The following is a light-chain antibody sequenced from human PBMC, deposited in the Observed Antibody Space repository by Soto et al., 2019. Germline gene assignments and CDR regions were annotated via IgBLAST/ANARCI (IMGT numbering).Light chain of an antibody. J-gene: IGKJ1*01. CDR3: QQYAISPWS. CDR1: ENVASNY. CDR2: DAS. Sequence: IVLTQSPGTLSLSPGERATLSCRASENVASNYLAWYQQKPGQSPRLLIFDASTRATDIPDRFSGSGSGTDVTLIVSRLEPEDFAVYHCQQYAISPWSFGQGTKVEVK. V-gene: IGKV3-20*01.